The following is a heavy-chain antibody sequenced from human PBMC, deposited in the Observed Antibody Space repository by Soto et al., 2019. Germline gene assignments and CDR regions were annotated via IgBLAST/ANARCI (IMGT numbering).Heavy chain of an antibody. D-gene: IGHD3-16*01. CDR1: GFTFSIYS. CDR2: ISSSGSTI. J-gene: IGHJ5*02. V-gene: IGHV3-48*04. Sequence: VRLVESGGDLVQPGGSLRLSCAASGFTFSIYSMNWVRQAPGKGLEWVSYISSSGSTIYYADSVKGRFTISRDNAKNSLYLQMNSLRAEDTAVYYCAGGAYSPWLNWFDPWGQGTLVTVSS. CDR3: AGGAYSPWLNWFDP.